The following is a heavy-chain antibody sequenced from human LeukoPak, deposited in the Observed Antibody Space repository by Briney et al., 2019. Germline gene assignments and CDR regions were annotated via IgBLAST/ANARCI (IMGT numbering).Heavy chain of an antibody. CDR3: ASVEMALYYFDY. CDR1: GFTVSSNY. Sequence: QPGGSLRLSCAASGFTVSSNYMSWVRQAPGKGLEWVSVIYSGGSTYYADSVKGRFTISRDNSKNTLYLQMNSLRAEDTAVYYCASVEMALYYFDYWGQGTLVTVSS. J-gene: IGHJ4*02. D-gene: IGHD5-24*01. CDR2: IYSGGST. V-gene: IGHV3-53*01.